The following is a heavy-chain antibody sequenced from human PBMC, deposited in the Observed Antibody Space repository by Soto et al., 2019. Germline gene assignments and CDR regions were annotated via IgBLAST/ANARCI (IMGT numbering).Heavy chain of an antibody. CDR1: GGSFRGYY. V-gene: IGHV4-34*01. D-gene: IGHD6-13*01. Sequence: QVQLQQWGAGLLKPSETLSLTCAVYGGSFRGYYWSWIRQPPGKGLEWIGEINHSGSTNYNPSLKSRVAMSVYTSKNQFSLKLSSVTVADPGVYYCARCRCSSWYVVYYFGMDVWGQGTTVTVSS. J-gene: IGHJ6*02. CDR2: INHSGST. CDR3: ARCRCSSWYVVYYFGMDV.